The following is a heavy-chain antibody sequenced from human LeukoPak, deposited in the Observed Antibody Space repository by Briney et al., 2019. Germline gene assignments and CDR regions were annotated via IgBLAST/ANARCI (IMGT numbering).Heavy chain of an antibody. Sequence: PSETLSLTCTVSGGSISSGSYYWSWIRQPAGKGLEWIGRIYTSGSTNYNPSLKSRVTMSVDTSKNQFSLKLSSVTAADTAVYYCARDEYHSGSYYSFGPFDPWGQGTLVTVSS. J-gene: IGHJ5*02. V-gene: IGHV4-61*02. CDR2: IYTSGST. D-gene: IGHD1-26*01. CDR3: ARDEYHSGSYYSFGPFDP. CDR1: GGSISSGSYY.